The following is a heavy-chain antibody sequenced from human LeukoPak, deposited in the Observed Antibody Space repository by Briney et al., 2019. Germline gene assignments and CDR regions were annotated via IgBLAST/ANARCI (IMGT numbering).Heavy chain of an antibody. D-gene: IGHD6-6*01. Sequence: GASVKVSCKASGITVTDYFIHWVRQAPGQGLGWMGWINPHNGGTNYAQNFRGRVTMTRATSINTVYMDLTRLTSDDTAIYYCTGHSSSSDGWFDPWGQGTLVTVSS. J-gene: IGHJ5*02. CDR3: TGHSSSSDGWFDP. V-gene: IGHV1-2*02. CDR2: INPHNGGT. CDR1: GITVTDYF.